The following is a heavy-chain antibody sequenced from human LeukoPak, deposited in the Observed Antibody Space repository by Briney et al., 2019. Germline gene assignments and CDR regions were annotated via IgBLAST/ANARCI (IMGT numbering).Heavy chain of an antibody. CDR2: ISGSGGTT. D-gene: IGHD6-19*01. CDR1: GFTFSSSA. CDR3: AKAVAGNLKPNYFDC. J-gene: IGHJ4*02. Sequence: PGGSLRLSCAASGFTFSSSAMSWVRQAPGEGLEWVSVISGSGGTTYYTDSVKGRFTISRDNSKSMLYLQMNSLRAEDTAIYYCAKAVAGNLKPNYFDCWGQGTLVTVSS. V-gene: IGHV3-23*01.